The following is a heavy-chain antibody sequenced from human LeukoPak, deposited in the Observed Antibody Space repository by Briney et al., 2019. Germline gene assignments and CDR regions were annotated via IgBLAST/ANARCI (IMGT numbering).Heavy chain of an antibody. V-gene: IGHV3-21*01. CDR1: EFTFSSYW. D-gene: IGHD1-1*01. J-gene: IGHJ3*01. CDR3: ARAGAS. CDR2: ISSISSYI. Sequence: GGSLRLSCAASEFTFSSYWMIWVRQAPGKGLEWVSSISSISSYIYYADSVKGRFTISRDNAKNSLYLQMNSLRAEDTAVYYCARAGASWGQGTMVTVSS.